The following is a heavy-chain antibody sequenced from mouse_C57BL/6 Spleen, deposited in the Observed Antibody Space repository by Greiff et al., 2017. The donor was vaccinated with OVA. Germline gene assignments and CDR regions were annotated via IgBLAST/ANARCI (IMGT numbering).Heavy chain of an antibody. V-gene: IGHV14-3*01. CDR2: IDPANGNT. CDR3: AREGYYYGSSHYAMDY. J-gene: IGHJ4*01. Sequence: VQLQQSVAELVRPGASVKLSCTASGFNINNTYMHWVKQRPEQGLEWIGRIDPANGNTKYAPKFQGKATITADTSSNTAYLQLSSLTSEDTAIYYCAREGYYYGSSHYAMDYWGQGTSVTVSS. CDR1: GFNINNTY. D-gene: IGHD1-1*01.